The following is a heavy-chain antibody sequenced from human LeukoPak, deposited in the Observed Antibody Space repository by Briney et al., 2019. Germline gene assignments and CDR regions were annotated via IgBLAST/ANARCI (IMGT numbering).Heavy chain of an antibody. CDR1: GGSISSGGYY. D-gene: IGHD6-13*01. CDR3: ARDRGIASALDV. J-gene: IGHJ6*04. Sequence: PSETLSLTCTVSGGSISSGGYYWSWIRQHPGKGLEWIGYIYYSGSTYYNPSLKSRVTISVDTSKNQFSLKLSSVTAADTAVYYCARDRGIASALDVWGKGTTVTVSS. V-gene: IGHV4-31*03. CDR2: IYYSGST.